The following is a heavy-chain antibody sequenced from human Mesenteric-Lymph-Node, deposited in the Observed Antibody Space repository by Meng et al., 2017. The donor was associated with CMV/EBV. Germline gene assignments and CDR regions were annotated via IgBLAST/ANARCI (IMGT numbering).Heavy chain of an antibody. V-gene: IGHV1-2*02. CDR1: GYTFTGYY. J-gene: IGHJ4*02. CDR3: ATGRFSAGETHFDY. D-gene: IGHD1-26*01. CDR2: INPNSGGT. Sequence: ASVKVSCKASGYTFTGYYMHWMRQAPGQGLEWMGWINPNSGGTNYAQKFQGRVTMTRDTSITTAHMELSRLRSDDTAVYYCATGRFSAGETHFDYWGRGSLVTVSS.